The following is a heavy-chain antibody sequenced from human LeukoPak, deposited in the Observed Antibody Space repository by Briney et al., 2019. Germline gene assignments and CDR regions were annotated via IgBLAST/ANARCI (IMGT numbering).Heavy chain of an antibody. Sequence: GGSLRLSCAASGFTFNNYDMNWVRQAPGKGLEWVSGILGDDGRTYYADSVKGRLTISRDNSKDTLYLQMNSLRAEDTAVYYCARGGPIYCSGDSCYPGDYWGQGTLVTVSS. D-gene: IGHD2-15*01. CDR3: ARGGPIYCSGDSCYPGDY. CDR2: ILGDDGRT. J-gene: IGHJ4*02. CDR1: GFTFNNYD. V-gene: IGHV3-23*01.